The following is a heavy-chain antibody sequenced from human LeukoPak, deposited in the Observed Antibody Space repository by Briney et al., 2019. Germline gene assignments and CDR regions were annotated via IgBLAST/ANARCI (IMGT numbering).Heavy chain of an antibody. Sequence: PGGSLRLSCAASGFTFSSYEMNWVRQAPGKGLEWVSYISSTGSTIYYADSVKGRFTISRDNSKNTLYLQMNSLRAEDTAVYYCATRGKIGAAAGNYWGQGTLVTVSS. CDR3: ATRGKIGAAAGNY. CDR2: ISSTGSTI. CDR1: GFTFSSYE. D-gene: IGHD6-13*01. V-gene: IGHV3-48*03. J-gene: IGHJ4*02.